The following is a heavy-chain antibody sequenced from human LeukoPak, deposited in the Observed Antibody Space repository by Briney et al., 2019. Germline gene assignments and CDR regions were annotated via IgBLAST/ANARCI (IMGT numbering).Heavy chain of an antibody. V-gene: IGHV4-31*03. CDR1: GGSINNGGDY. CDR2: SYYSVSS. J-gene: IGHJ4*02. D-gene: IGHD5-24*01. Sequence: PSQTLSLTCTVSGGSINNGGDYWSWVRQHPGKGLGWLGCSYYSVSSYYNPSLRTGVTISVDTSKNHFSLKLSSVTAAATAVYSCARNTHGYNSFDYWGQGTLVTVSS. CDR3: ARNTHGYNSFDY.